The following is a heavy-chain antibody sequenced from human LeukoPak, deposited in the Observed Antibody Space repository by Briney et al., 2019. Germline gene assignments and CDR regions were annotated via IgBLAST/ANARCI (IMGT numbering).Heavy chain of an antibody. Sequence: SETLSLTCTVSGGSISTYYWSWIRQPPGKGLEWIGYIYYSGSTNYNPSLKSRVTISVDTSKNQFSLKLRSVTAADTAVYYCASDYCSGGSCYSDYAFDIWGQGTMVTVSS. CDR2: IYYSGST. D-gene: IGHD2-15*01. CDR3: ASDYCSGGSCYSDYAFDI. CDR1: GGSISTYY. J-gene: IGHJ3*02. V-gene: IGHV4-59*01.